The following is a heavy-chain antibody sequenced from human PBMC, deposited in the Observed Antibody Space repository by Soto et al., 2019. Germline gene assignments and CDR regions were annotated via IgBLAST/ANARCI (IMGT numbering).Heavy chain of an antibody. Sequence: GGSLRLSCAASGFTFTRYSMNWVRQAPGKGLEWVSSISSTTNYIYYGDSMKGRFTISRDNAKNSLHLEMNSLRAEDTAVYYCARESEEIPSSFDYWGRGTLVTVSS. CDR3: ARESEEIPSSFDY. CDR2: ISSTTNYI. CDR1: GFTFTRYS. V-gene: IGHV3-21*06. J-gene: IGHJ4*02.